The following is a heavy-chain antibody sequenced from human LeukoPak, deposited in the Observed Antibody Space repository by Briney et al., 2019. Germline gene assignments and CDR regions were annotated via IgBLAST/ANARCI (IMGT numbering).Heavy chain of an antibody. CDR1: GYTLTELS. J-gene: IGHJ4*02. V-gene: IGHV1-24*01. Sequence: ASVKVSCTVSGYTLTELSMHWVRQAPGKGLEWMGGFDPEDGETIYAQKFQGRVTMTRDTSTSTVYLELSSLRSEDTAVYYCARAGCSSTNCFGDFDYWGQGTLVTVSS. D-gene: IGHD2-2*01. CDR3: ARAGCSSTNCFGDFDY. CDR2: FDPEDGET.